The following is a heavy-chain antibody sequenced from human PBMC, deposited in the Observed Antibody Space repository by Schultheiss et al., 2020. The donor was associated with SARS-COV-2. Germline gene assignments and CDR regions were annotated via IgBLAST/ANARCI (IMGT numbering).Heavy chain of an antibody. CDR2: INSDGSST. V-gene: IGHV3-74*01. CDR1: GFTFSSYW. Sequence: GESLKISCAASGFTFSSYWMHWVRQAPGKGLVWVSRINSDGSSTSYADSVKGRFTISRDNAKNTLYLQMNSLRAEDTAVYYCARERGNSRYFDLWGRGTLVTVSS. CDR3: ARERGNSRYFDL. J-gene: IGHJ2*01. D-gene: IGHD4-23*01.